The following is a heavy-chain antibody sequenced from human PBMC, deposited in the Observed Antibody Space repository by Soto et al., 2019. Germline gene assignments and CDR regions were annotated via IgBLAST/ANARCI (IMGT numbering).Heavy chain of an antibody. J-gene: IGHJ4*02. D-gene: IGHD6-13*01. CDR2: ISGYNGNT. Sequence: QVQLVQAGGEVKKPGASVKVSCQASGYTFINHGISWVRQAPGQGLEWMGWISGYNGNTNYPQKWQGRVTITTDTSTSTAYMELRSLRSDDTAVYYCVRDEIAGACAFDHWGQGTLVTVSS. CDR3: VRDEIAGACAFDH. CDR1: GYTFINHG. V-gene: IGHV1-18*01.